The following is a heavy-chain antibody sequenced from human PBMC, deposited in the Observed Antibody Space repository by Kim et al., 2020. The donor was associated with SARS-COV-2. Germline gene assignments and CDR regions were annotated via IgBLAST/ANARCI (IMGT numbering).Heavy chain of an antibody. CDR2: ISYDGSNK. CDR1: GFTFSSYA. J-gene: IGHJ4*02. Sequence: GGSLRLSCAASGFTFSSYAMHWVRQAPGKGLEWVAVISYDGSNKYYADSVKGRFTISRDNSKNTLYLQMNSLRAEDTAVYYCARGHYGALDYWGQGTLVTVSS. D-gene: IGHD4-17*01. V-gene: IGHV3-30-3*01. CDR3: ARGHYGALDY.